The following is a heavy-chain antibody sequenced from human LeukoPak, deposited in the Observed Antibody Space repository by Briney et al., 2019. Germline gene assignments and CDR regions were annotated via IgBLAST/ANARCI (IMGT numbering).Heavy chain of an antibody. CDR2: INHSGST. V-gene: IGHV4-34*01. D-gene: IGHD2-15*01. Sequence: NPSETLSLTCAVYGGSFSGYYWSWIRQPPGKGLEWIGEINHSGSTNYNPSLKSRVTISVDTSKNQFSLKLSSVTAADTAVYYCAVQTEASVLPDPAFDIWGQGTMVTVSS. CDR3: AVQTEASVLPDPAFDI. CDR1: GGSFSGYY. J-gene: IGHJ3*02.